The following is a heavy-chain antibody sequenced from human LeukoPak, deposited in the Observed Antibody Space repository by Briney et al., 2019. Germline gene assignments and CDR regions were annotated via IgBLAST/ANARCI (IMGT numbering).Heavy chain of an antibody. CDR1: GFTVSSNY. CDR3: ARNYSDYAFDI. Sequence: GGSLRLSCAASGFTVSSNYMSWVRQAPGKGLEWVSVIYSGGSTYYADSVKGRFTISRDNSKNTLYLQMNSLRAEDTAVYYCARNYSDYAFDIWGQGTMVTVSS. V-gene: IGHV3-53*01. J-gene: IGHJ3*02. CDR2: IYSGGST. D-gene: IGHD4-11*01.